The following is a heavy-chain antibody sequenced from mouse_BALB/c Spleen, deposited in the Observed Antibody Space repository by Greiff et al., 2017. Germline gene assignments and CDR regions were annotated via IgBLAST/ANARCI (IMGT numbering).Heavy chain of an antibody. CDR3: DRAGFAY. CDR1: GFSLTSYG. Sequence: QVQLKESGPGLVAPSQSLSITCTVSGFSLTSYGVHWVRQPPGKGLEWLGVIWAGGSTNYNSALMSRLSISKDNSKSQVFLKMNSLQTDDTAMYYCDRAGFAYWGQGTLVTVSA. CDR2: IWAGGST. V-gene: IGHV2-9*02. J-gene: IGHJ3*01.